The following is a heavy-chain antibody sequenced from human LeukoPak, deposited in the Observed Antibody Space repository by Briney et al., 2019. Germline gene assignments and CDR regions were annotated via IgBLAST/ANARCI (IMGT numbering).Heavy chain of an antibody. V-gene: IGHV4-39*01. CDR3: ARKPGWGLFILP. J-gene: IGHJ4*02. CDR1: GVSISSSNSY. CDR2: IYYSGNT. Sequence: PSETLSLTCTVSGVSISSSNSYWGWIRQPPGKGLEWIGSIYYSGNTYYNASLKSQVSISIDTSKNQFSLRLTSVTAAATAVYYCARKPGWGLFILPGGQGPLATVSP. D-gene: IGHD3-10*01.